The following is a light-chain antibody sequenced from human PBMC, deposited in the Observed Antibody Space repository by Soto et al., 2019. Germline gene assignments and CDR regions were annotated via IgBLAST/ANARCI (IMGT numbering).Light chain of an antibody. CDR3: QQSYSTPST. CDR1: QSISSY. CDR2: AAS. Sequence: DIQMTQSPSSLSASVGDRVTITCRASQSISSYLNWYQQKPGKAPKLLIYAASSLQSGVPSRFSGSGSRTDFTLTISSLQPEDFATYDCQQSYSTPSTFGQGTKLEIK. V-gene: IGKV1-39*01. J-gene: IGKJ2*01.